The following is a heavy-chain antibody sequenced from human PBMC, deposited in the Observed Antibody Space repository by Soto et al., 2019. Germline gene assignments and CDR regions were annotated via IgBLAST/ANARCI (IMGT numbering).Heavy chain of an antibody. CDR2: ISGNGGST. V-gene: IGHV3-64*07. D-gene: IGHD1-1*01. CDR1: GFTFSIYT. CDR3: AMRERRSTTINDY. Sequence: EVQLVESGGGLVQPGGSLRLSCAASGFTFSIYTMHWVRQAPGKGLEYVSTISGNGGSTFYADSVKGRFTISRDNXKNTLYLQMTSLRPEDMAVYYCAMRERRSTTINDYWGQGTLVTVSS. J-gene: IGHJ4*02.